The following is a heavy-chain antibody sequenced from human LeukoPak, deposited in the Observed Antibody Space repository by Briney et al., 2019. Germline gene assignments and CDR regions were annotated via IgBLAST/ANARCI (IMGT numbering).Heavy chain of an antibody. CDR1: GGSISTYY. V-gene: IGHV4-59*08. CDR2: IYYSGST. J-gene: IGHJ4*02. CDR3: ARLVPPGGGDCTGSNCHTVYYFDY. Sequence: SETLSLTCTVSGGSISTYYWTWIRQPPGKGLEWIGYIYYSGSTNYNPSLKSRVTISVDAAKNQFSLMLTSVTAADTAVYYCARLVPPGGGDCTGSNCHTVYYFDYWGQGTLVTVSS. D-gene: IGHD2-8*02.